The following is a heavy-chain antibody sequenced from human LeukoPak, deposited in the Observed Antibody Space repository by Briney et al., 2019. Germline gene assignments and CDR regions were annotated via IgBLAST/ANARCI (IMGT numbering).Heavy chain of an antibody. J-gene: IGHJ4*02. CDR1: GFTFSSYS. CDR3: ARDYTGGWNDY. Sequence: GGSLRLSCAASGFTFSSYSMNWVRQAPGQGLEWVANINQDGSEKYYLDSAKGRFTISRDNARNSLYLQMNNLRVEDTAVYYCARDYTGGWNDYWGQGTLVTVSS. CDR2: INQDGSEK. V-gene: IGHV3-7*01. D-gene: IGHD7-27*01.